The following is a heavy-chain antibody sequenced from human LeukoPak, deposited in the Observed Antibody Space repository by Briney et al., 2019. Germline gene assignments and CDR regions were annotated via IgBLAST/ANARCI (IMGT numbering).Heavy chain of an antibody. Sequence: GGSLRLSCAASGFTFDYYGMSWVRQAPGKGLEWVSGINWNGGNTGYADSVKGRFTISRDNAKNSLFLQMNSLRAEDTALYYCARRRVTVVRGVDVTSYYFDYWGQGTLVTVSS. J-gene: IGHJ4*02. CDR3: ARRRVTVVRGVDVTSYYFDY. D-gene: IGHD3-10*01. V-gene: IGHV3-20*04. CDR1: GFTFDYYG. CDR2: INWNGGNT.